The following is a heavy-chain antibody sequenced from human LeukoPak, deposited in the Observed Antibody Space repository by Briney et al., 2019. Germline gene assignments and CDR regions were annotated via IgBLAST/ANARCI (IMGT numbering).Heavy chain of an antibody. CDR1: GGSISSGSYY. Sequence: PSETLSLTCTVSGGSISSGSYYWSWIRQPAGKGLEWIGRIYTSGSTNYNPSLKSRVTISVDTSKNQFSLKLSSVTAADTAVYYCASSITIFGVASATFDYWGQGTLVTVSS. V-gene: IGHV4-61*02. CDR2: IYTSGST. J-gene: IGHJ4*02. CDR3: ASSITIFGVASATFDY. D-gene: IGHD3-3*01.